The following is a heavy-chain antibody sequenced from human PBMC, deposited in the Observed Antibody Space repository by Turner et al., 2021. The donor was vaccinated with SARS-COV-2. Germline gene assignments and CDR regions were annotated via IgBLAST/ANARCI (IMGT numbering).Heavy chain of an antibody. J-gene: IGHJ4*02. CDR2: ISGSGGNT. CDR3: AKLFVYGASFDY. Sequence: VQLVESGGGVVQPGRSLRLSCAASGFTFRSFGMHWVRQAPGKGLEWVSGISGSGGNTYYADSVKGRFTISRDNSKNTLYLQMNRLRAEDTAVYYCAKLFVYGASFDYWGQGTLVTVSS. V-gene: IGHV3-23*04. CDR1: GFTFRSFG. D-gene: IGHD3-10*02.